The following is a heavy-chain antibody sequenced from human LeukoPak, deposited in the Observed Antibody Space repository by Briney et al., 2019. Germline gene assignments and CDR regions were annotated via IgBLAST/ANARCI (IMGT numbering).Heavy chain of an antibody. CDR2: IDPSDAYT. D-gene: IGHD3-10*01. J-gene: IGHJ1*01. Sequence: GGSRQFSGQGSGSRFASYWISWVRRLPGKGLEWRGTIDPSDAYTNYSPSFQGDSTSSANKSISSAYLQWSSLKASDTAMYYCARAYGSGSYSGYWGEGTVV. CDR3: ARAYGSGSYSGY. V-gene: IGHV5-10-1*01. CDR1: GSRFASYW.